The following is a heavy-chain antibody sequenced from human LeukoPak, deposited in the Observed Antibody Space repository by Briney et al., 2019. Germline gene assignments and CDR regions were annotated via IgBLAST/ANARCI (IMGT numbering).Heavy chain of an antibody. Sequence: PSETLSLTCTVSGYSISSGYYWGWIRQPPGKGLEWIGSIYHSGSTNYNPSLKSRVTISVDTSKNQFSLKLSSVTAADTAVYYCARGLMVRGVIRKSYYFDYWGQGTLVTVSS. D-gene: IGHD3-10*01. CDR2: IYHSGST. J-gene: IGHJ4*02. V-gene: IGHV4-38-2*02. CDR1: GYSISSGYY. CDR3: ARGLMVRGVIRKSYYFDY.